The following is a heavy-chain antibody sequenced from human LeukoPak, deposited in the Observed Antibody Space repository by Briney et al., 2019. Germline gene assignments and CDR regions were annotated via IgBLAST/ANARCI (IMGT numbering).Heavy chain of an antibody. CDR2: ISGGGSST. J-gene: IGHJ4*02. CDR3: AKSRSDWTHFDY. Sequence: GGSLRLSCAASGFTFTTYGMSWVRQAPGKGLEWVSTISGGGSSTYYADSVRGRFTISRGNSKNTLSLQMNSLRAEDTAIYYCAKSRSDWTHFDYWGQGTQVTVSS. D-gene: IGHD1-26*01. V-gene: IGHV3-23*01. CDR1: GFTFTTYG.